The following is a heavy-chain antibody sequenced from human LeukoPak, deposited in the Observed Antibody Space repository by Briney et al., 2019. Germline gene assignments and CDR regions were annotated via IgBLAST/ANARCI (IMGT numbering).Heavy chain of an antibody. J-gene: IGHJ5*02. V-gene: IGHV1-46*01. CDR2: INPSGGST. CDR3: ARGQGVVPAAMDWFDP. CDR1: GYTFTGYY. D-gene: IGHD2-2*01. Sequence: ASVKVSCKASGYTFTGYYMHWVRQAPGQGLEWMGIINPSGGSTSYAQKFQGRVTMTRDMSTSTVYMELSSLRSEDTAVYYCARGQGVVPAAMDWFDPWGQGTLVTVSS.